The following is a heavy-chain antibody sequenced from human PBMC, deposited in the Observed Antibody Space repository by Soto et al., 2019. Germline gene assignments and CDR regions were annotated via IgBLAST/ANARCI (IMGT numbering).Heavy chain of an antibody. CDR1: GFTFSSYW. D-gene: IGHD6-19*01. V-gene: IGHV3-74*01. Sequence: EVQLVESGGGLVQPGGSLRLSCAASGFTFSSYWMQWVRQAPGTGLVWVSRINSDGSSTSYADSVKGRFTISRDNAKNTLYLQMNSLRSEDTAVYYCARRAHSSGNLDWGQGTLVTVSS. J-gene: IGHJ4*02. CDR2: INSDGSST. CDR3: ARRAHSSGNLD.